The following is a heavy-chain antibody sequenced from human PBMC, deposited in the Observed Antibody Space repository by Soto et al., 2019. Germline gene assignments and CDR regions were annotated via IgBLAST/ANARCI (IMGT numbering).Heavy chain of an antibody. CDR2: IIPIFGTA. V-gene: IGHV1-69*01. J-gene: IGHJ6*02. Sequence: QVKLVQSGAEVKKPGASVKVSCKASGGTFSSYAISWVRQAPGQGLEWMGGIIPIFGTANYAQKFQGRVTITADESTSTAHKELSSLSAEETAVYYCARRYGSGSYSGYYYYGMDVWGQGTTVTVSS. CDR1: GGTFSSYA. D-gene: IGHD3-10*01. CDR3: ARRYGSGSYSGYYYYGMDV.